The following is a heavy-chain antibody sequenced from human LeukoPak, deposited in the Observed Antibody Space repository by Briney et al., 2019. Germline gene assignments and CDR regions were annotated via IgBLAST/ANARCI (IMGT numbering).Heavy chain of an antibody. CDR1: GFTFSSYS. Sequence: PGGSLRLSCAASGFTFSSYSMSWVRQAPGKGLQWVATISQDGSERYYVDSVKGRFTISRDNAKNSLFLQMNSLRAEDTAVYYCARVETYDSSGYYYRSAAPLDYWGQGTLVTVSS. CDR3: ARVETYDSSGYYYRSAAPLDY. J-gene: IGHJ4*02. D-gene: IGHD3-22*01. CDR2: ISQDGSER. V-gene: IGHV3-7*01.